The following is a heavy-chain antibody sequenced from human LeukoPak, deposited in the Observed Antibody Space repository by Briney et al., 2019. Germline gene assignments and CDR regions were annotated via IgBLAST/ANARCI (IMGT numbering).Heavy chain of an antibody. CDR3: ARDRRGDYGDAFDI. D-gene: IGHD4-17*01. V-gene: IGHV1-69*13. CDR2: IIPIFGTA. CDR1: GGTFISYA. J-gene: IGHJ3*02. Sequence: ASVKVSCKASGGTFISYAISWLRQAPGQGLEWMGGIIPIFGTANYAQKFQGRVTITADESTSTAYMELSSLRSEDTAVYYCARDRRGDYGDAFDIWGQGTMVTVSS.